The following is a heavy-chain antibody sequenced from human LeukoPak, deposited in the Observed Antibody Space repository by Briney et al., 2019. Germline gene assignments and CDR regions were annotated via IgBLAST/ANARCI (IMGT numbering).Heavy chain of an antibody. J-gene: IGHJ4*02. D-gene: IGHD3-22*01. CDR2: IYHSGST. CDR3: ARVAWFQPPYFDY. V-gene: IGHV4-38-2*02. Sequence: SETLSLTRTVSGYSISSGYYWGWIRQPPGKGLEWIGSIYHSGSTYYNPSLKSRVTISVDTSKNQFSLKLSSVTAADTAVYYCARVAWFQPPYFDYWGQGTLVTVSS. CDR1: GYSISSGYY.